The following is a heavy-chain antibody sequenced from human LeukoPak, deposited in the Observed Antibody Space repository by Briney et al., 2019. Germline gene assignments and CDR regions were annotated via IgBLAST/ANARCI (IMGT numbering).Heavy chain of an antibody. CDR3: ARLCPLSTHAKFEY. CDR1: GDSHSSWHYF. Sequence: PSETLSLTCTVSGDSHSSWHYFWGWIRQPPGKGLTWIGSVYYSGSTLFSASFENRVAMPVDRSKNQFSLKLNSVTAADTATYYCARLCPLSTHAKFEYWGQGILVTVAS. V-gene: IGHV4-39*01. CDR2: VYYSGST. J-gene: IGHJ4*02.